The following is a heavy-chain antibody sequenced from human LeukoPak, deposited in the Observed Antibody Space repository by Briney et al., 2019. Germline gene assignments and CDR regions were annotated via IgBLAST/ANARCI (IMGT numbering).Heavy chain of an antibody. CDR2: INHSGNT. Sequence: PSETLSLTCAVYGASFNDYYWSWIRQSPGKGLQWIGEINHSGNTNYTPSLKGRVTMSVDASKKQFSLKLTSVTAADTAVYYCASGLGGDYPRWFDPWGHGTLVTVSS. CDR3: ASGLGGDYPRWFDP. V-gene: IGHV4-34*01. CDR1: GASFNDYY. J-gene: IGHJ5*02. D-gene: IGHD4-17*01.